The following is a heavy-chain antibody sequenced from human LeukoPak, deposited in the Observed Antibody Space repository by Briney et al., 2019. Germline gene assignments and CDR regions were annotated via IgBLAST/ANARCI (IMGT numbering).Heavy chain of an antibody. V-gene: IGHV3-74*01. J-gene: IGHJ5*02. CDR2: SKADGSST. CDR1: GNYW. Sequence: GGSLRLSCAASGNYWMHWVRQAPGKGLVWVSRSKADGSSTTYADSVKGRFTISRDNAKDTLYLQMNSLTAEDTAVYYCARSDWFDPWGQGTLVTVSS. CDR3: ARSDWFDP.